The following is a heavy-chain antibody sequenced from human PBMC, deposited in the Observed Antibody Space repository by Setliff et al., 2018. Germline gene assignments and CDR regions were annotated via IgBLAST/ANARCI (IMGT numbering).Heavy chain of an antibody. CDR3: ARGPVMIVATGYFDC. V-gene: IGHV4-61*01. J-gene: IGHJ4*02. Sequence: SSETLSLTCTVSGGSISSGSYYWSWIRQPPGKGLEWIGYIYYSGSTNYNPSLKSRVTISVDTSKNQFSLKLSSVTAADTAVYYCARGPVMIVATGYFDCWGQGTLVTVSS. CDR1: GGSISSGSYY. D-gene: IGHD3-22*01. CDR2: IYYSGST.